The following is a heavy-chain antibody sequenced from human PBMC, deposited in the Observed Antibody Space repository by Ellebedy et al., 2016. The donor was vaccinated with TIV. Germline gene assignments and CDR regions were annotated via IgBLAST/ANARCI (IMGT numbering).Heavy chain of an antibody. CDR2: IISGGIT. Sequence: PGGSLRLSCAASGFTFSASGMTWARQAPGKGLEWFSGIISGGITYYADSVRGRFTISRDNSKNTLYLQMNSLRAEDTATYYCVKGSGTMDVWGQGTTVTVSS. J-gene: IGHJ6*02. CDR3: VKGSGTMDV. CDR1: GFTFSASG. D-gene: IGHD1-1*01. V-gene: IGHV3-23*01.